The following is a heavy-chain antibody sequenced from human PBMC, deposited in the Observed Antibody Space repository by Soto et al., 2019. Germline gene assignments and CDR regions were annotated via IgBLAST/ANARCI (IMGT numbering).Heavy chain of an antibody. CDR1: GDTFSNYV. Sequence: QVQLVQSGAEVKKPGSSVKVACKVSGDTFSNYVINWVRQAPGQGLEWMGAIVPIFRTANYAQKFQGRVKITADDFTITAYMELSGLRSDDTATYYCARETSAPGTFREDASDIWGQGTLVTVSS. CDR2: IVPIFRTA. D-gene: IGHD6-13*01. V-gene: IGHV1-69*12. CDR3: ARETSAPGTFREDASDI. J-gene: IGHJ3*02.